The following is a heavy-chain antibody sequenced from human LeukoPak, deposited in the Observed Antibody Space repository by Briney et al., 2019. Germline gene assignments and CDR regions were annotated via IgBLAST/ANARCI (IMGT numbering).Heavy chain of an antibody. V-gene: IGHV4-38-2*01. D-gene: IGHD1-26*01. CDR2: IYHSGST. Sequence: PSETLSLTCAVSGYSISSGYYWGWIRQPPGKGLEWIGSIYHSGSTYYNPSLKSRVTISVDTSKSQFSLKLSSVTAADTAVYYCAGARVGATSGLDYWGQGTLVTVSS. CDR3: AGARVGATSGLDY. J-gene: IGHJ4*02. CDR1: GYSISSGYY.